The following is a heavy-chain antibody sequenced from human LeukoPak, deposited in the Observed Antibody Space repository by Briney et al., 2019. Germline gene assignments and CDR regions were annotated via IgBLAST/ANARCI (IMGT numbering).Heavy chain of an antibody. Sequence: SETLSLTCTVSGGSISSYYWSWIRQPPGKGLEWIGYIYYSGSTNYNPSLKSRVTISVDTSKNQFSLNLSSVTAADTAVYYCANTVVVPDYYYMDVWGKGTTVTVSS. V-gene: IGHV4-59*01. CDR1: GGSISSYY. D-gene: IGHD2-2*01. J-gene: IGHJ6*03. CDR2: IYYSGST. CDR3: ANTVVVPDYYYMDV.